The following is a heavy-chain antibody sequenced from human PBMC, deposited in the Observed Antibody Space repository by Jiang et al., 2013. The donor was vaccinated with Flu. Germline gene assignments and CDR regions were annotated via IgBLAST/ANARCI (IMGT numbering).Heavy chain of an antibody. D-gene: IGHD2-2*01. CDR3: ARDLRYCSSTSCGNYGMDV. V-gene: IGHV1-8*01. CDR2: MNPNSGNT. CDR1: GYTFTSYD. Sequence: VQLVESGAEVKKPGASVKVSCKASGYTFTSYDINWVRQATGQGLEWMGWMNPNSGNTGYAQKFQGRVTMTRNTSISTAYMELSSLRSEDTAVYYCARDLRYCSSTSCGNYGMDVWGQGTTVTVSS. J-gene: IGHJ6*02.